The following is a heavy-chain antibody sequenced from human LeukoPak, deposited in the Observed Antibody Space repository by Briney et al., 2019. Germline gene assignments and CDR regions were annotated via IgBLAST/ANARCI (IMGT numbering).Heavy chain of an antibody. Sequence: QSGGSLRLSCVASGFPFSSFAMSWVRQVPGKGLEWVSDISGSGGSTYYADSVKGRFTISRDNSRNILYLQMNGLGAEDTALYYCAKGSWGWSGYLDSWGQGTLVTVSS. V-gene: IGHV3-23*01. D-gene: IGHD3-3*01. CDR2: ISGSGGST. J-gene: IGHJ4*02. CDR3: AKGSWGWSGYLDS. CDR1: GFPFSSFA.